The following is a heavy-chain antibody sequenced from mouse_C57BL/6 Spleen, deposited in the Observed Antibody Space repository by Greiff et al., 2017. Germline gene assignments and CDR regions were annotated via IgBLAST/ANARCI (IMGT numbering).Heavy chain of an antibody. D-gene: IGHD4-1*02. J-gene: IGHJ3*01. Sequence: VQLQQSGAELARPGASVKLSCKASGYTFTSYGISWVKQRTGQGLEWIGEIYPRSGNTYYNEKFKGKATLTADKSSSTAYMELRSLTSEDSAVYFCASEATGTFAYWGQGTLVTVSA. CDR1: GYTFTSYG. CDR3: ASEATGTFAY. V-gene: IGHV1-81*01. CDR2: IYPRSGNT.